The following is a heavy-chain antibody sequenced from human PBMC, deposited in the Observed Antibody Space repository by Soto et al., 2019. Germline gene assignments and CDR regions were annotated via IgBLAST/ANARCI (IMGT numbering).Heavy chain of an antibody. CDR1: GYTFTRYT. CDR3: ARGGAYYYDSSGSTFDP. J-gene: IGHJ5*02. D-gene: IGHD3-22*01. CDR2: INPDNGNT. V-gene: IGHV1-3*01. Sequence: GASVKVSCKASGYTFTRYTMNWVRQAPGQRLEWMGWINPDNGNTKSSQKFQDRVIITRDTSASTAYMDLSSLRSEDTAVYYCARGGAYYYDSSGSTFDPWGQGTLVTVSS.